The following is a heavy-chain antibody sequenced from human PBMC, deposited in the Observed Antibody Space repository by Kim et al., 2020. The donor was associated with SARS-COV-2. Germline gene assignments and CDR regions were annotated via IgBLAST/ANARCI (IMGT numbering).Heavy chain of an antibody. CDR2: IYYSGST. CDR1: GGSISSSSYY. J-gene: IGHJ5*02. CDR3: VGGRSSSAWWAGEASPNWFDP. V-gene: IGHV4-39*01. Sequence: SETLSLTCTVSGGSISSSSYYWGWIRQPPGKGLEWIGSIYYSGSTYYNPSLKSRVTISVDTSKNQFSLKLSSVTAADTAVYYCVGGRSSSAWWAGEASPNWFDPWGQGTLVTVSS. D-gene: IGHD6-13*01.